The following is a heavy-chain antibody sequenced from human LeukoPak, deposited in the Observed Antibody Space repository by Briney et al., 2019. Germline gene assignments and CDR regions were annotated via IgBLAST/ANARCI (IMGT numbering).Heavy chain of an antibody. V-gene: IGHV3-23*01. J-gene: IGHJ3*02. D-gene: IGHD3-16*01. Sequence: GGSLRLSCAASGFTFSSYAMSWVRQAPGKGLEWVSAISGSGGSTYYADSVKGRFTISRDNSKNTLYLQMSSLRAEDTATYYCVKTVFGTSSFDIWGQGTMVTVSS. CDR2: ISGSGGST. CDR3: VKTVFGTSSFDI. CDR1: GFTFSSYA.